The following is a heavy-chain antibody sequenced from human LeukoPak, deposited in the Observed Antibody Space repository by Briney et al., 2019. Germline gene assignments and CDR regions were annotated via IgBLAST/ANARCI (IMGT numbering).Heavy chain of an antibody. V-gene: IGHV1-2*02. CDR2: INPNSGGT. CDR1: GYTFTGYY. CDR3: ARVSGGSYYWD. Sequence: ASVKVSCKAFGYTFTGYYMHWVRQAPGQGLEWMGWINPNSGGTNYAQKFQGRVSMTRDTSISTVYMELSRLRSDDTAVYYCARVSGGSYYWDWGQGTLVTVSS. D-gene: IGHD1-26*01. J-gene: IGHJ4*02.